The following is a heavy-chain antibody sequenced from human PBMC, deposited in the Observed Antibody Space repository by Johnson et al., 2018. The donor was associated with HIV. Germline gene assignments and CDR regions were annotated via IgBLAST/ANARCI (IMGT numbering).Heavy chain of an antibody. CDR2: ISWNSGSI. D-gene: IGHD5-18*01. V-gene: IGHV3-9*01. Sequence: VESGGGLVQPGRSLRLSCAASGFTFDDYAMHWVRQAPGKGLEWVSGISWNSGSIGYADSVEGRFTISRDNSKNTIYLQMNSLRAEDTAVYYCARVTHIQLWANDAFDIWGQGTMVTVSS. CDR3: ARVTHIQLWANDAFDI. CDR1: GFTFDDYA. J-gene: IGHJ3*02.